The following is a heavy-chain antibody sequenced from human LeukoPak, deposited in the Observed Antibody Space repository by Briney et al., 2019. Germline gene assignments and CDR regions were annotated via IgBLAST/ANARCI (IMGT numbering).Heavy chain of an antibody. V-gene: IGHV4-34*01. CDR1: GGSFSGYY. CDR2: INHSGST. J-gene: IGHJ5*02. D-gene: IGHD6-13*01. CDR3: ARGLSIAAAGGATRWFDP. Sequence: ASETLSLTCAVYGGSFSGYYWSWIRQPPGKGLEWIGEINHSGSTNYNPSLKSRVTISVDTSKNQFSLKLSSVTAADTAVYYCARGLSIAAAGGATRWFDPWGQGTLVTVSS.